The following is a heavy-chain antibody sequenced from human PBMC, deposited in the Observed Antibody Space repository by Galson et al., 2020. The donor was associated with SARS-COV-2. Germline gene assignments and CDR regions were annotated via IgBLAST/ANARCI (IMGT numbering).Heavy chain of an antibody. V-gene: IGHV3-13*01. D-gene: IGHD4-17*01. CDR1: GFTFSSYD. CDR3: ARGPPRYGDYYYYGMDV. J-gene: IGHJ6*02. Sequence: GGSLRLSCAASGFTFSSYDMHWVRQATGKGLEWVSAIGTAGDTYYPGSVKGRFTISRENAKNSLYLQMNSLRAGDTAVYYCARGPPRYGDYYYYGMDVWGQGTTVTVSS. CDR2: IGTAGDT.